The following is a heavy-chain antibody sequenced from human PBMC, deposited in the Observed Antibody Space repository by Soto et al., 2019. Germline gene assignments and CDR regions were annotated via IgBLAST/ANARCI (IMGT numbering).Heavy chain of an antibody. CDR2: INAGNGNT. CDR1: GYTFTGYA. D-gene: IGHD5-12*01. V-gene: IGHV1-3*01. Sequence: SSVKVSCKSSGYTFTGYAMHWVRQAPGQRLECMGWINAGNGNTKYSQKFQGRFTITRDTSASTAYMELSSLRAEDTAVYYCVTTHGYGLGYWGQGTLLSVSS. CDR3: VTTHGYGLGY. J-gene: IGHJ4*02.